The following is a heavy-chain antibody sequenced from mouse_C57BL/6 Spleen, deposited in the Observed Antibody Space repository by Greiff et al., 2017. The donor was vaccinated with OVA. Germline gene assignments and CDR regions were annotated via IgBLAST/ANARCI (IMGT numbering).Heavy chain of an antibody. CDR2: IYPGDGDT. CDR3: ARRGGYGSSWGYFDV. V-gene: IGHV1-80*01. Sequence: VQLQQSGAELVKPGASVKISCKASGYAFSSYWMNWVKQRPGKGLEWIGQIYPGDGDTNYNGKFKGQATLTADKSSSTAYMQLSRLTSEDSAVYFGARRGGYGSSWGYFDVWGTGTTVTVSS. D-gene: IGHD1-1*01. CDR1: GYAFSSYW. J-gene: IGHJ1*03.